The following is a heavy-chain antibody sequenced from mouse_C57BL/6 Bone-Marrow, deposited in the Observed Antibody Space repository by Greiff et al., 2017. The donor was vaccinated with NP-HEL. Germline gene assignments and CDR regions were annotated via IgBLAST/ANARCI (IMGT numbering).Heavy chain of an antibody. J-gene: IGHJ3*01. Sequence: VPLQQSGAELVRPGASVKLSCTASGFNIKADYMHWVKQRPAQGLEWIGWIDPENGDTEYASKFQGKATITADTSSNTAYLQLSSLTSEDTAIYYCARLGWLLLTWFAYWGQGTLVTVSA. CDR2: IDPENGDT. V-gene: IGHV14-4*01. CDR1: GFNIKADY. D-gene: IGHD2-3*01. CDR3: ARLGWLLLTWFAY.